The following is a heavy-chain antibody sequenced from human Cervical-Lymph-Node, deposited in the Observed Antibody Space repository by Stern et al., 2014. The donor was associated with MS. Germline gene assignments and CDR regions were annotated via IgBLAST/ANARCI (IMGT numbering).Heavy chain of an antibody. D-gene: IGHD4-11*01. CDR3: AKTPGFTVNRRYYFDS. CDR2: IYYSGST. J-gene: IGHJ4*02. Sequence: QLQLQESGPGLVQPSQTLSLTCAVSGDSISSGGYYWSWIRQHPGKGLEGIAYIYYSGSTYYNPSLKSRVTISVDTSKNQFSLKLSSVTAADTAVYYCAKTPGFTVNRRYYFDSWGQGTLVTVTS. V-gene: IGHV4-31*11. CDR1: GDSISSGGYY.